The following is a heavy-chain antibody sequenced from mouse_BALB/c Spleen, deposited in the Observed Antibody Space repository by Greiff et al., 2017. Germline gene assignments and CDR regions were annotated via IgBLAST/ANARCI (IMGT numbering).Heavy chain of an antibody. CDR3: AVYDGGRGYAMDY. CDR1: GYSFTGYY. V-gene: IGHV1S34*01. J-gene: IGHJ4*01. Sequence: LVKTGASVKISCKASGYSFTGYYMHWVKQSHGKSLEWIGYISCYNGATSYNQKFKGKATFTVDTSSSTAYMQFNSLTSEDSAVYYCAVYDGGRGYAMDYWGQGTSVTVSS. D-gene: IGHD2-12*01. CDR2: ISCYNGAT.